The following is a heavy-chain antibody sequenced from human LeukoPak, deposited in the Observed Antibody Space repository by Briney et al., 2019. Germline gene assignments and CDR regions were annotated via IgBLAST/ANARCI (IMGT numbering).Heavy chain of an antibody. D-gene: IGHD6-13*01. Sequence: GGSLRLSCAASGFTFSSYAMSWVRQAPGKGLEWVSSISGSGGSTYYADSVKGRFTISRDNSKHTLYLQMNSLRAEDTAVYYCAKARSSSWYYFDYWGQGTLVTVSS. J-gene: IGHJ4*02. V-gene: IGHV3-23*01. CDR2: ISGSGGST. CDR1: GFTFSSYA. CDR3: AKARSSSWYYFDY.